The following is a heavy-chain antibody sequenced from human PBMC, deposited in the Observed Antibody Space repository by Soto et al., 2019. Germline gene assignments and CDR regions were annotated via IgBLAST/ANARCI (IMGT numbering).Heavy chain of an antibody. CDR1: VFTFSGYS. V-gene: IGHV3-48*01. J-gene: IGHJ4*02. D-gene: IGHD2-2*01. CDR2: SRSSSSTM. CDR3: ATDIVVVRAASEALDY. Sequence: GGSLRLPGAASVFTFSGYSMNWVRQAPGKRREWVSYSRSSSSTMYYTDTGKGRYTISRDNAKNTLYLQMNSLRAEDTAVYYCATDIVVVRAASEALDYWGQGTLVTVSS.